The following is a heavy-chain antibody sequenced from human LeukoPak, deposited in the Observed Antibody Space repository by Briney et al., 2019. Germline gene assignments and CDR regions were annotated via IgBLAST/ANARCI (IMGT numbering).Heavy chain of an antibody. CDR2: IYGGGTI. CDR1: GFTVSSNY. CDR3: GTAILDY. V-gene: IGHV3-66*01. D-gene: IGHD5-18*01. Sequence: GGSLRLSCTASGFTVSSNYMSWVRQAPGKGLEWVSVIYGGGTIYYADSVKGRFTIFRDNSKNTLYLQMNSLKTEDTAVYYCGTAILDYWGQGTLVTVSS. J-gene: IGHJ4*02.